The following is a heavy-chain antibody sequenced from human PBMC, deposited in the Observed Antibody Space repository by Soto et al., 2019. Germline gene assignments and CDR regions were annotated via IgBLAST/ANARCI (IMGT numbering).Heavy chain of an antibody. D-gene: IGHD3-22*01. CDR2: ISWNSGSI. CDR3: AKDDYDSSGYYWGYYYYGMDV. J-gene: IGHJ6*02. Sequence: SLRLSCAASGFTFDDYAMHWVRQAPGKGLEWVSGISWNSGSIGYADSVKGRFTISRDNAKNSLYLQMNSLRAEDTALYYCAKDDYDSSGYYWGYYYYGMDVWGQGTTVTVSS. V-gene: IGHV3-9*01. CDR1: GFTFDDYA.